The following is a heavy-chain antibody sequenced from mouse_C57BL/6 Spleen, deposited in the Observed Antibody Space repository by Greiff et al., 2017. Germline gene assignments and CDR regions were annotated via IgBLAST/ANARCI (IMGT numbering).Heavy chain of an antibody. CDR3: ERELLNYNAMDY. V-gene: IGHV1-69*01. J-gene: IGHJ4*01. Sequence: QVQLQQPGAELVMPGASVKLSCKASGYTFTSYWMHWVKPRPGQGLEWIGEIDPSDSYTNYNQKFKGKSTLTVDKSSSTAYMQLSSLTSEDSAVYYCERELLNYNAMDYWGQGTSVTVSS. CDR2: IDPSDSYT. CDR1: GYTFTSYW. D-gene: IGHD2-1*01.